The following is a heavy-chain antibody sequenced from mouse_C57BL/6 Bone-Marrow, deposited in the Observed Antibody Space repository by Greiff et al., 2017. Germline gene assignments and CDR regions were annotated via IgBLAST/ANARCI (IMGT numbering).Heavy chain of an antibody. D-gene: IGHD1-1*01. CDR1: GFTFSDYG. J-gene: IGHJ2*01. CDR3: ARGSTTVGATDY. CDR2: ISSGSSTI. V-gene: IGHV5-17*01. Sequence: EVHLVESGGGLVKPGGSLKLSCAASGFTFSDYGMHWVRQAPEKGLEWVAYISSGSSTIYYADTVKGRFTISRDNAKNTLFLQMTSLRSEDTAMXYCARGSTTVGATDYWGQGTTLTVSS.